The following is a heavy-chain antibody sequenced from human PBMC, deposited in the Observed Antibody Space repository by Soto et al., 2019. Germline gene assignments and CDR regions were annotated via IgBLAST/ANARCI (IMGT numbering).Heavy chain of an antibody. J-gene: IGHJ4*02. CDR1: GYTFTSSD. Sequence: QVQLVQSGAEVKKPGASVKVSCKASGYTFTSSDINWVRQATGQGLEWMGWMNPNNGNTGYAQEFQGRVTMTRDTSRTTAYMELSSLTSDDTAIYYCATSGSGWYLYWGQGTLVTVSS. D-gene: IGHD6-19*01. CDR3: ATSGSGWYLY. CDR2: MNPNNGNT. V-gene: IGHV1-8*01.